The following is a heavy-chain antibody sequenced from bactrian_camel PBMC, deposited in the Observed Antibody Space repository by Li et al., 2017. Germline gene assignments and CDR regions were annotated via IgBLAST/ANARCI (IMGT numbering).Heavy chain of an antibody. CDR3: EAKRGGRCPIWGDLSYNY. CDR1: GFTFDDSG. CDR2: IDSEGGK. D-gene: IGHD3*01. V-gene: IGHV3S65*01. J-gene: IGHJ4*01. Sequence: QLVESGGGSVQPGGSLRLSCTASGFTFDDSGMGWYRQTPGGEREGVATIDSEGGKKYADSVKGRFTIDRLDAENRVDLQMNTLKPEDTAIYYCEAKRGGRCPIWGDLSYNYLGQGTQVTVS.